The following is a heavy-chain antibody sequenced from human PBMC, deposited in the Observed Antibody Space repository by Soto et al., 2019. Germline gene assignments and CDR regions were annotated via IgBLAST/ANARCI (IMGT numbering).Heavy chain of an antibody. D-gene: IGHD2-21*02. V-gene: IGHV1-69*01. Sequence: VQLVQSGAEVKKPGSSVKVSCKASGGTFSNYPFIWVRQAPGQGLDWMGGIIPIFGTTDYGQRFKGRVTITADESTNTPYTELSSLRSDDTAVYYCARGLYCGGGCYSHFDYWGQGTLVTVSS. J-gene: IGHJ4*02. CDR3: ARGLYCGGGCYSHFDY. CDR2: IIPIFGTT. CDR1: GGTFSNYP.